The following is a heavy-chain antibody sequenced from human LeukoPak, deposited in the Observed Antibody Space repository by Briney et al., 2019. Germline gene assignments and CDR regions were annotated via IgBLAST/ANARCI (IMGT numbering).Heavy chain of an antibody. CDR3: AGLLQTGDGGREYMDV. CDR2: INHSGST. D-gene: IGHD1-26*01. CDR1: GGSFSGYY. Sequence: SETLSLTCAVYGGSFSGYYWSWIRQPPGKGLEWIGEINHSGSTNYNPSLKSRVTISVDTSKNQFSLKLSSVTAADTAVYYCAGLLQTGDGGREYMDVWGEGTSVTASS. J-gene: IGHJ6*03. V-gene: IGHV4-34*01.